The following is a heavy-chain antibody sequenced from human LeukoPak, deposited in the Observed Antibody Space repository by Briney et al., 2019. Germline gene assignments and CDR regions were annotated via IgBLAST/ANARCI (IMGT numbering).Heavy chain of an antibody. Sequence: SQTLSLTCAVSGGSISSSGYSWSWVRQPPGKGLEWIGYIYHSGSTYYNPSLKSRVTISVDRSKNQFSLKLSSVTAADTAVYYCARLLRRLGYFDYWGQGTLVTVSS. V-gene: IGHV4-30-2*01. D-gene: IGHD6-25*01. CDR2: IYHSGST. CDR1: GGSISSSGYS. J-gene: IGHJ4*02. CDR3: ARLLRRLGYFDY.